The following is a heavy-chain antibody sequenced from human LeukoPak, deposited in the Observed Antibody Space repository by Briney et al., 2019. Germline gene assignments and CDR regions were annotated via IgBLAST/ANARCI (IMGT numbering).Heavy chain of an antibody. D-gene: IGHD6-6*01. CDR3: AKEDSTTSSALDD. Sequence: PGGSLRLSCATSGFTFRSHTMHWVRQAPGKGLEWVAAFSHGGKRKFYSGSLKGRFTISRDNSKNTLYLQMNSLRSEDTALYYCAKEDSTTSSALDDWGQGTLVTVSS. V-gene: IGHV3-30*04. CDR1: GFTFRSHT. CDR2: FSHGGKRK. J-gene: IGHJ4*02.